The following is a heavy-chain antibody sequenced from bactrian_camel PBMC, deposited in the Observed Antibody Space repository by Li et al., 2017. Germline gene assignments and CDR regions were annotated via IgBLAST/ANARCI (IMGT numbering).Heavy chain of an antibody. CDR1: GFTSTT. J-gene: IGHJ6*01. Sequence: DVQLVESGGGLVQPGGSLRLSCAASGFTSTTWVRQTPGKGLEWVSGITSGGESTYYADSVKGRFTISRDNAKNTLYLQMNSLKSEDTAVYYCAADKIAGISYFASWGQGTQVTVS. CDR2: ITSGGEST. CDR3: AADKIAGISYFAS. D-gene: IGHD4*01. V-gene: IGHV3S31*01.